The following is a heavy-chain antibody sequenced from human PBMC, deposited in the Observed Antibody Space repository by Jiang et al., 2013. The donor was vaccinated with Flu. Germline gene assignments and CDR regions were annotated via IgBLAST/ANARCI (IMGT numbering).Heavy chain of an antibody. Sequence: GLVKPSQTLSLTCTVSGGSIDSGDYYWSWIRQPPGKGLEWIGYIFYSGREFYNPSLERRVSMSVDTSKSQFSLKLSSVTAADTAVYYCARVLYFDSGPFSRENFFDYWGQGRLVTVSS. J-gene: IGHJ4*02. D-gene: IGHD3-9*01. CDR2: IFYSGRE. V-gene: IGHV4-30-4*08. CDR3: ARVLYFDSGPFSRENFFDY. CDR1: GGSIDSGDYY.